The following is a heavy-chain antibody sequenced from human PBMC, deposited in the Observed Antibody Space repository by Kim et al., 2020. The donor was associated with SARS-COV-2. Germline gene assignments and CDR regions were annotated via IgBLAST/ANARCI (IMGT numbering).Heavy chain of an antibody. CDR1: GGTFSSYA. V-gene: IGHV1-69*04. D-gene: IGHD3-10*01. J-gene: IGHJ3*02. Sequence: SVKVSCKASGGTFSSYAISWVRQAPGQGLEWMGRIIPILGIANYAQKFQGRVTITADKSTSTAYMELSSLRSEDTAVYYCARTGDYYGSGSYYRPPRIWGQGTMVTVSS. CDR2: IIPILGIA. CDR3: ARTGDYYGSGSYYRPPRI.